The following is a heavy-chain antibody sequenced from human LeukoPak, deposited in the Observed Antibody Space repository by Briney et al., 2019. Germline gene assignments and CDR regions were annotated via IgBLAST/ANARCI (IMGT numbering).Heavy chain of an antibody. CDR1: GFTFSSYW. CDR2: IRHDGSEK. CDR3: ARGGSRQYNF. D-gene: IGHD5-18*01. V-gene: IGHV3-7*01. Sequence: GGSLRLSCAASGFTFSSYWMSWVRQAPGKGLEWVANIRHDGSEKYYVDSVKGRFTISRGNAKDSLYLQMNSLRVEDTAVYYCARGGSRQYNFWGQGTLVTVPS. J-gene: IGHJ4*02.